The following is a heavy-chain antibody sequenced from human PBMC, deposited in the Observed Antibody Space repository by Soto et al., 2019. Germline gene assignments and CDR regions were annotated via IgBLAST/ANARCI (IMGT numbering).Heavy chain of an antibody. V-gene: IGHV3-48*02. CDR1: GFTFSSYS. CDR3: ARDKDGEITEPPDY. J-gene: IGHJ4*02. D-gene: IGHD1-20*01. Sequence: GGSLRLSCAASGFTFSSYSMNWVRQAPGKGLEWVSYISSSSSTIYYADSVKGRFTISRDNAKNSLYLQMNSLRDEDTAVYYCARDKDGEITEPPDYWGQGTLVTVSS. CDR2: ISSSSSTI.